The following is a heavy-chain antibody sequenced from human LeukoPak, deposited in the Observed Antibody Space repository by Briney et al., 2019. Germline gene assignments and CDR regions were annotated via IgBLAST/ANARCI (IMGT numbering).Heavy chain of an antibody. J-gene: IGHJ6*03. CDR3: ARAYYYYYMDV. CDR2: INSDGSST. Sequence: GGSLRLSCAASGFTFSSYWMHWVRQAPGKGLVWVSRINSDGSSTTYADSVKDRFTISRDNAKNTLYLQMNSLRAEDSAVYYCARAYYYYYMDVWGKGTTVTVSS. V-gene: IGHV3-74*01. CDR1: GFTFSSYW.